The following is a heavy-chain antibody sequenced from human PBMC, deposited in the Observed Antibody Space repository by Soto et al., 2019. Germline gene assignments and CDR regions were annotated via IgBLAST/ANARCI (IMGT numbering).Heavy chain of an antibody. V-gene: IGHV3-15*07. CDR3: AADLPGHGGGYEFDF. D-gene: IGHD2-15*01. CDR1: GFSFIGAW. J-gene: IGHJ4*01. Sequence: GGSLRLSSAAFGFSFIGAWMNWVRRGPGKGLEWVGRIKSKVDGATTDYAAPVKGRFTVSRDDSKNMLYLQMDSLKIDDTAVYYCAADLPGHGGGYEFDFWGQGTLVTVS. CDR2: IKSKVDGATT.